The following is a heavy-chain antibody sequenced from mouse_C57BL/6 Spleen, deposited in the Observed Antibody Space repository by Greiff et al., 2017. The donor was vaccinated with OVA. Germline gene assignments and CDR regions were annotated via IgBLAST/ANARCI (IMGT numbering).Heavy chain of an antibody. J-gene: IGHJ1*03. V-gene: IGHV6-3*01. D-gene: IGHD1-1*01. CDR1: GFTFSNYW. CDR2: IRLKSDNYAT. Sequence: EVKLEESGGGLVQPGGSMKLSCVASGFTFSNYWMNWVRQSPEKGLEWVAQIRLKSDNYATHYAESVKGRFTISRDDSKSSVYLQMNNLRAEDTGIYYCTGGYYGSSSYWYFDVWGTGTTVTVSS. CDR3: TGGYYGSSSYWYFDV.